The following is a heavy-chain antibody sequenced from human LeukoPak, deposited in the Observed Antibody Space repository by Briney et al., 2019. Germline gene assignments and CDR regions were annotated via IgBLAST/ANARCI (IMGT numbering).Heavy chain of an antibody. CDR2: ISYDGNNK. J-gene: IGHJ4*02. CDR1: GFTYSNYN. CDR3: TKHGDY. Sequence: GGSLRLSCAASGFTYSNYNMHWVRQAPGKGLEWVALISYDGNNKYYLDSVKGRFTISRDNSKNTLYLQMNSLRAEDTAVYYCTKHGDYWGQGTLVTVSS. V-gene: IGHV3-30*18.